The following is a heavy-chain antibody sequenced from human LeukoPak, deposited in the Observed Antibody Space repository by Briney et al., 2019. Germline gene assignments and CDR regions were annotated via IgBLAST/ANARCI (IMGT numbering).Heavy chain of an antibody. V-gene: IGHV3-7*01. CDR3: ARDLGAPGDY. CDR1: GVTFGNYW. J-gene: IGHJ4*02. Sequence: GGSLRLSCVASGVTFGNYWMSWVRQAPGKGLEWVANIKQDGSEKYYVDSVKGRFTISRDNAKNSLYLQVNSLRAEDTAVYYCARDLGAPGDYWGQGTLVTVSS. D-gene: IGHD3-10*01. CDR2: IKQDGSEK.